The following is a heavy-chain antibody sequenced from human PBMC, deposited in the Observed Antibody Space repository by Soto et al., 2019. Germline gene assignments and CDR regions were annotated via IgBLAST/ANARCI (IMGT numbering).Heavy chain of an antibody. J-gene: IGHJ4*02. CDR1: GYPFTSYY. D-gene: IGHD6-19*01. Sequence: XSVKVSCAASGYPFTSYYMHWVRQAPGQGLEWMGIINPSGGSTSYAQKFQGRVTMTRDTSTSTVYMELSSLRSEDTAVYYCARDSSKGQWLSPMAKLQGDFDYCGQGTLVTVSS. V-gene: IGHV1-46*01. CDR2: INPSGGST. CDR3: ARDSSKGQWLSPMAKLQGDFDY.